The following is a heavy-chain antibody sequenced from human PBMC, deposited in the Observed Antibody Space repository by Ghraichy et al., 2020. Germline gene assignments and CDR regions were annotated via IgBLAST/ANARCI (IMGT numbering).Heavy chain of an antibody. V-gene: IGHV3-23*01. J-gene: IGHJ4*02. CDR3: AKDGRAYYYDSSGYYLESYYFDA. D-gene: IGHD3-22*01. Sequence: GESLNISCAASGFTFSSYAMSWVRQAPGKGLEWVSAISGSGGSTYYADSLKGRFTISRDNSKNTLYLQMNSLRAEDTAVYYCAKDGRAYYYDSSGYYLESYYFDAWGQGTLLTVSS. CDR2: ISGSGGST. CDR1: GFTFSSYA.